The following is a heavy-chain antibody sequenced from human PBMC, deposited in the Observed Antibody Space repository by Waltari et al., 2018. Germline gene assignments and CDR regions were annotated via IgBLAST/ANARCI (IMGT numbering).Heavy chain of an antibody. V-gene: IGHV4-39*07. CDR1: GGSISSSSYY. CDR3: ARGWIVVVVAALSEYFQH. CDR2: IYYSGST. J-gene: IGHJ1*01. Sequence: QLQLQESGPGLVKPSETLSLTCTVSGGSISSSSYYWGWIRQPPGKGLEWIGSIYYSGSTYYNPSLKSRVTISVDTSKNQFSLKLSSVTAADTAVYYCARGWIVVVVAALSEYFQHWGQGTLVTVSS. D-gene: IGHD2-15*01.